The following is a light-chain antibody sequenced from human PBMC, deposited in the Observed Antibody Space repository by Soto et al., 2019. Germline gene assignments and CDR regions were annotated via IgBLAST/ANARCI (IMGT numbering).Light chain of an antibody. CDR1: QGISSY. Sequence: SQAPATLSAYTGDRVTISCRASQGISSYLAWYQQKPGKAPKLLIYDASTLQSGVPSRFSGSGSGTDFTLTISCLESEDFATYYCQQYCSYPFTFGQGTRMEI. CDR2: DAS. V-gene: IGKV1-8*01. CDR3: QQYCSYPFT. J-gene: IGKJ5*01.